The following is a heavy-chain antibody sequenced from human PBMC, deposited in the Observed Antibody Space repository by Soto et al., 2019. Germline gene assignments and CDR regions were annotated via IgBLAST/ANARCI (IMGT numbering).Heavy chain of an antibody. J-gene: IGHJ5*02. Sequence: GGSLRLSCAASGFTFSSYWMSWVRLAPGKGLECVANIKQDGSEKYYVDSVKGRFTITRDNAKNSLYLQMNSLRAEDTAVYYCARDNTAAGSYNWLDPWGQGTLVTVSS. D-gene: IGHD6-13*01. CDR2: IKQDGSEK. CDR3: ARDNTAAGSYNWLDP. V-gene: IGHV3-7*01. CDR1: GFTFSSYW.